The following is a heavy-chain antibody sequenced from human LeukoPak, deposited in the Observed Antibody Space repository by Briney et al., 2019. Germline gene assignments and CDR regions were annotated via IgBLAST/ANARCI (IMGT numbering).Heavy chain of an antibody. CDR1: GGSISSYY. CDR2: IYYSGST. V-gene: IGHV4-59*12. J-gene: IGHJ5*02. D-gene: IGHD2-2*01. Sequence: SETLSLACTVSGGSISSYYWSWVRQPPGKGLEWIGYIYYSGSTNYNPSLKSRVTMSVDTSKNQFSLKLSSVTAADTAVYYCARNPAKQVHNWFDPWGQGTLVTVSS. CDR3: ARNPAKQVHNWFDP.